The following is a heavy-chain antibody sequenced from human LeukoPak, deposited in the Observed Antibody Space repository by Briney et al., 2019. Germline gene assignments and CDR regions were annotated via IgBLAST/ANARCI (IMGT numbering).Heavy chain of an antibody. V-gene: IGHV3-7*01. Sequence: GRSLRLSCAASGFPFSSYWMSWVRQAPGKGLEWVANIKQDGSEKYYVDSVKGRFTISRDNAKNSLYLQMNSLRAEDTAVYYCARVDIQWGYYFDYWGQGTLVTVSS. CDR1: GFPFSSYW. D-gene: IGHD3-16*01. J-gene: IGHJ4*02. CDR3: ARVDIQWGYYFDY. CDR2: IKQDGSEK.